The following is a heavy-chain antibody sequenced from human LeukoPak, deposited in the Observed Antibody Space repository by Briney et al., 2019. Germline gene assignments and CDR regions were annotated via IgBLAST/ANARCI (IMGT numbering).Heavy chain of an antibody. CDR2: ISSSSSAI. V-gene: IGHV3-48*01. CDR1: GFTFSSYS. J-gene: IGHJ4*02. D-gene: IGHD1-26*01. CDR3: AKDLASFDY. Sequence: GGSLRLSCAASGFTFSSYSMNWVRQAPGKGLEWVSYISSSSSAIYCADSVKGRFTISRDNAKNSLYLQMNSLRAEDTAVFYCAKDLASFDYWGQGTLVTVSS.